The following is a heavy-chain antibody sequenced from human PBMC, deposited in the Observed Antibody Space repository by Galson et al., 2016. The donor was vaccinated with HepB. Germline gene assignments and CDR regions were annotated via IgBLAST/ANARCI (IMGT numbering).Heavy chain of an antibody. CDR2: ISAYNGNT. V-gene: IGHV1-18*01. D-gene: IGHD6-19*01. Sequence: SVKVSCKASGYTFTTYGISWVRQAPGQGLEWMGWISAYNGNTNYAQKLQGRVTMTTDTSTSTAYMELRSLRSDDTAVYYCARDDSGGWYGFHYGMDVWGQGDTVTVSS. CDR1: GYTFTTYG. J-gene: IGHJ6*02. CDR3: ARDDSGGWYGFHYGMDV.